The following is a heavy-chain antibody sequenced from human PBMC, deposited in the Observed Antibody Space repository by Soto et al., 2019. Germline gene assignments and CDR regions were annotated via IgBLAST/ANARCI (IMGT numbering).Heavy chain of an antibody. V-gene: IGHV4-34*01. CDR3: ARVSGDYYYYGLDI. D-gene: IGHD6-25*01. Sequence: QVQLQQWGAELLKPSETLSLTCAVYVGSFSGHYWSWVRQPPGKGLEWIGEINHRGSTKFNPSLKSRVSISVDTSKNQFSLKLSSVTAADTAVYYCARVSGDYYYYGLDIWGRGTTVTVSS. CDR2: INHRGST. CDR1: VGSFSGHY. J-gene: IGHJ6*02.